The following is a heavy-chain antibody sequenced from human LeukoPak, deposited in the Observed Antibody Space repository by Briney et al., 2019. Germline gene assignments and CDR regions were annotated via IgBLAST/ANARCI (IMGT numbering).Heavy chain of an antibody. J-gene: IGHJ3*02. D-gene: IGHD2-21*02. Sequence: APVKVSCKASGYTFTSYGISWVRQAPGQGLEWMGWISAYNGNTNYAQKLQGRVTMTTDTSTSTAYMELRSLRSDDTAVYYCARDQEVVVTAILNAFDIWGQGTMVTVSS. V-gene: IGHV1-18*01. CDR1: GYTFTSYG. CDR3: ARDQEVVVTAILNAFDI. CDR2: ISAYNGNT.